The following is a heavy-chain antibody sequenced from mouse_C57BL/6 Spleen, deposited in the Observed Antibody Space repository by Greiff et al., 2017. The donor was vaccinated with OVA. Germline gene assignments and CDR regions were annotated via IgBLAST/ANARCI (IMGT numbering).Heavy chain of an antibody. D-gene: IGHD3-2*02. CDR1: DYAFRTPE. CDR3: ARGGGSGYRDFDY. Sequence: VQLQQSGPELVKPGASVKISCKAYDYAFRTPEMNWVKKRPGKGLELIGRIYPGDGDTNYNGKFKGKATLTADKSSSKAYMQLSSLTSEDSAVYFCARGGGSGYRDFDYWGQGTTLTVSS. V-gene: IGHV1-82*01. CDR2: IYPGDGDT. J-gene: IGHJ2*01.